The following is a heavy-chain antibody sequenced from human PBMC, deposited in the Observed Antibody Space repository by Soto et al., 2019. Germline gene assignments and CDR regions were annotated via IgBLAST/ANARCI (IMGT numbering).Heavy chain of an antibody. V-gene: IGHV1-2*02. CDR1: GYTFTGYY. CDR2: INPNSGGT. D-gene: IGHD3-10*01. CDR3: ARVYRFGEFRYGMDV. Sequence: GASVKVSCKASGYTFTGYYMHWLRQAPGQGLEWMGWINPNSGGTNYAQKFQGRVTMTRDTSISTAYMELSRLRSDDTAVYYCARVYRFGEFRYGMDVWGQGTTVTVSS. J-gene: IGHJ6*02.